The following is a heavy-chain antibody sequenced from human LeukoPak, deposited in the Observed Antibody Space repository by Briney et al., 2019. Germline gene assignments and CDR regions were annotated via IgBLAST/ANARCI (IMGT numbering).Heavy chain of an antibody. CDR3: ARGGAAVDY. Sequence: GGSLRLSCAASGLIFSKYWMSWVRQAPGKGLEWVAKIKQDGGEKYYVDSVKGRFTISRDNAKNSLFLQMNNLRAEDTAVYYCARGGAAVDYWGQGTLVTVPS. V-gene: IGHV3-7*01. D-gene: IGHD2-15*01. J-gene: IGHJ4*02. CDR1: GLIFSKYW. CDR2: IKQDGGEK.